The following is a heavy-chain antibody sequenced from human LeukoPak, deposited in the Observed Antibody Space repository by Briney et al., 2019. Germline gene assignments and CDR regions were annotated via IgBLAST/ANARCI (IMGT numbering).Heavy chain of an antibody. V-gene: IGHV4-31*03. CDR1: GGSISSGGYY. D-gene: IGHD3-16*02. J-gene: IGHJ2*01. CDR3: ASYRNGWYFDL. Sequence: SETLSLTCTVSGGSISSGGYYWSWIRQHPGKGLEWIGYIYGSGSTYYNPALKSRFTILGDTSKNQFSLNLSSVTAADTAVYFCASYRNGWYFDLWGRGTQVTVSS. CDR2: IYGSGST.